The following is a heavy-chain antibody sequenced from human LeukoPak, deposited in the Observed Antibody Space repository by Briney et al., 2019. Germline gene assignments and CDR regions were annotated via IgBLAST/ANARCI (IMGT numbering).Heavy chain of an antibody. CDR1: GFAFSSYA. Sequence: PGRSLRLSCAASGFAFSSYAMHWVRQAPGKGLEWVAVISYDGSNKYYADSVKGRFTISRDNSKNTLYLQMNSLRAEDTAVYYCARNSNYYGMDVWGQGTTVTVSS. D-gene: IGHD4-23*01. J-gene: IGHJ6*02. V-gene: IGHV3-30-3*01. CDR3: ARNSNYYGMDV. CDR2: ISYDGSNK.